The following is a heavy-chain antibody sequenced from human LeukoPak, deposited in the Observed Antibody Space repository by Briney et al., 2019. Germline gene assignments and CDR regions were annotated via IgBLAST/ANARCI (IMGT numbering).Heavy chain of an antibody. D-gene: IGHD3-10*01. J-gene: IGHJ5*02. CDR3: ARQKPIYYYGSGSYYKRSWFDP. CDR1: GFTFSSYE. V-gene: IGHV3-48*03. Sequence: GGSLRLSCAASGFTFSSYEMNWVRQAPGKGLEWVSYISSSGSTIYYADSVKGRFTISRDNAKNSLYLQMNSLRAEDTAVYYCARQKPIYYYGSGSYYKRSWFDPWGQGTLVTVSS. CDR2: ISSSGSTI.